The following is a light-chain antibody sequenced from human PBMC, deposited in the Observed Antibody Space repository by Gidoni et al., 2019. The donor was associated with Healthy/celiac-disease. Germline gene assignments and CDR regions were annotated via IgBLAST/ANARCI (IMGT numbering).Light chain of an antibody. V-gene: IGKV1-33*01. CDR3: QQYDNLPFT. J-gene: IGKJ4*01. CDR2: DAS. Sequence: DIQMTQSPSSLSASLGDRVTITCQASQDISNYLNCYQQKPGKAPKLLIYDASNLETGVPSRISGSGAGTDFTFTISSLQAEDIVTYYCQQYDNLPFTFGGGTKVEIK. CDR1: QDISNY.